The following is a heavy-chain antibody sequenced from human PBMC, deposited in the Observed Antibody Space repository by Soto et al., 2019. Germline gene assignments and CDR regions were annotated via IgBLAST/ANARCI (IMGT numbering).Heavy chain of an antibody. V-gene: IGHV4-30-4*01. J-gene: IGHJ4*02. CDR1: GGSISSGNYY. Sequence: QVQLQESGPGLVKPSQTLSLTCTVSGGSISSGNYYWSWIRQPPGKGLEWIGFISYSGSAHSNPSLKSRVNMSVDTSKKQFSLNLSFVTAADTAVYYCATMGTPATGLYYFDFWGQGTLFTVSS. CDR3: ATMGTPATGLYYFDF. CDR2: ISYSGSA. D-gene: IGHD2-15*01.